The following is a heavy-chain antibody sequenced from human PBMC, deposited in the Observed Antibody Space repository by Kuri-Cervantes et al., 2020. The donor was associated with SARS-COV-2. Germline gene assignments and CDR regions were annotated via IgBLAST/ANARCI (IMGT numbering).Heavy chain of an antibody. V-gene: IGHV4-31*11. J-gene: IGHJ3*02. D-gene: IGHD4-17*01. CDR2: IYYSGST. CDR1: GGSISSGGYY. Sequence: SETLSLTCAVSGGSISSGGYYWSWIRQHPGKGLEWIGYIYYSGSTYYNPSLKSRVTISVDTSKNQFSLKLSSVTAADTAVYYCARDPLYGDYGGNDAFDIWGQGTMVTVSS. CDR3: ARDPLYGDYGGNDAFDI.